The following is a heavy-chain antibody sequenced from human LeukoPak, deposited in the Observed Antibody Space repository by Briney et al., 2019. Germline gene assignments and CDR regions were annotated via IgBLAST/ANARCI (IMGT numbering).Heavy chain of an antibody. Sequence: GGSLRLSCTASGFTFTSFWMSWVRQAPGKGLEWVSVISGSGGSTYYADSVKGRFTISRDNSKNTLHLQMKSLRAEDTAVYYCAKSILIRGISGYHYYYMDVWGKGTTVTISS. CDR3: AKSILIRGISGYHYYYMDV. D-gene: IGHD2-8*01. CDR1: GFTFTSFW. CDR2: ISGSGGST. V-gene: IGHV3-23*01. J-gene: IGHJ6*03.